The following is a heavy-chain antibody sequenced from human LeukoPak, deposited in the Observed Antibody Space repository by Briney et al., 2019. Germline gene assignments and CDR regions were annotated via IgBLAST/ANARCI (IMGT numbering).Heavy chain of an antibody. CDR3: VAEVIEVTMGDY. V-gene: IGHV1-24*01. J-gene: IGHJ4*02. Sequence: VASVKVSCKASGGTFSSYAISWVRQAPGKGLEWMGGFDIEDAETIYAQEFEGRVIMTEDTATETAYMELSSLKSEDTAVYYCVAEVIEVTMGDYWGQGTLVTVSS. CDR1: GGTFSSYA. D-gene: IGHD4-11*01. CDR2: FDIEDAET.